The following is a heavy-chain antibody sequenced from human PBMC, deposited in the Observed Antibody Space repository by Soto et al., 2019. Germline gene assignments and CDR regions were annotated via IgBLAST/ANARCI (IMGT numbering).Heavy chain of an antibody. CDR3: ARDRGYDFWSGYYNYYYYYGMDV. Sequence: QVQLVESGGGVVQPGRSLRLSCPASGFTFSSYAMHWVRQAPGKGLEWVAVISYDGSNKYYADSVKGRFTISRDNSKNTLYLQMNSVRAEDTAVYYCARDRGYDFWSGYYNYYYYYGMDVWGQGTTVTVSS. CDR2: ISYDGSNK. J-gene: IGHJ6*02. V-gene: IGHV3-30-3*01. CDR1: GFTFSSYA. D-gene: IGHD3-3*01.